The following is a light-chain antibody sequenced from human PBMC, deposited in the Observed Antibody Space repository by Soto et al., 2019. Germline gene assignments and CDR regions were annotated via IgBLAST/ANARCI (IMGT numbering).Light chain of an antibody. J-gene: IGKJ3*01. CDR1: QSVSSSY. Sequence: EIVLTQSPGTLSLSPGERATLSCRASQSVSSSYLAWYQQKPGQAPRLLIYGASSRATGIPDRFSGSGSGTDFTLTISRLEPEDSAVYYCQQYGSPLFTFGPGTKVDIK. V-gene: IGKV3-20*01. CDR2: GAS. CDR3: QQYGSPLFT.